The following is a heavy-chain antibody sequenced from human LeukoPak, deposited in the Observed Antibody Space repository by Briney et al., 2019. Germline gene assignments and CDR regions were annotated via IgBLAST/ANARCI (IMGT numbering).Heavy chain of an antibody. CDR3: AKDDLSMVRGALHFDY. Sequence: PGGSLRLSCAASGFTFSNNWMTWVRQAPGKGLEWVSAISGSGGSTYYADSVKGRFTISRDNSKNTLYLQMNSLRAEDTAVYYCAKDDLSMVRGALHFDYWGRGTLVTVSS. J-gene: IGHJ4*02. V-gene: IGHV3-23*01. CDR2: ISGSGGST. CDR1: GFTFSNNW. D-gene: IGHD3-10*01.